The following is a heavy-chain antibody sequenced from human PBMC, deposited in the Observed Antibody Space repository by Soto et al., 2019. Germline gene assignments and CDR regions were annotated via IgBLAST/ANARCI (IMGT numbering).Heavy chain of an antibody. CDR3: SMELPEEDVTPRFDA. Sequence: GRDLRLPRTASALIPIPERLLLFRLALGKGLEWVSSIPGTGGSTYYADSVRGRFTISRDNSKNTLYLQMNSLKVEDTAVYYCSMELPEEDVTPRFDAWGKGTPVTVDS. V-gene: IGHV3-23*01. CDR2: IPGTGGST. CDR1: ALIPIPER. D-gene: IGHD1-26*01. J-gene: IGHJ5*01.